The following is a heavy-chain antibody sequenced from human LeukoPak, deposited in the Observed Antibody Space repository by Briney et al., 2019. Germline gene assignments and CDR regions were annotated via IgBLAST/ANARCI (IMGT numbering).Heavy chain of an antibody. V-gene: IGHV4-4*07. J-gene: IGHJ5*02. CDR1: SGSISGYY. D-gene: IGHD1-26*01. Sequence: SETLSLTCTVSSGSISGYYWSWLRQSAGKGLEWVGRIYTSGRTIYNPSLRSRVTMSIDTSKNQFSLELNSVTAADTAIYYCAREGVRASIGDNWFDTWGQGTLVTVSS. CDR3: AREGVRASIGDNWFDT. CDR2: IYTSGRT.